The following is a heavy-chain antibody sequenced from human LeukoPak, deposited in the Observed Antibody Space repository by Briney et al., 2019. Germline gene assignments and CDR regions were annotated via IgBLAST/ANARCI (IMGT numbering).Heavy chain of an antibody. CDR1: GFTFTSSA. CDR3: AAFGHCSSTSCYAFDI. CDR2: IVVGSGNT. V-gene: IGHV1-58*02. D-gene: IGHD2-2*01. J-gene: IGHJ3*02. Sequence: ASVKVSCKASGFTFTSSAMQWVRQARGQRLEWIGWIVVGSGNTNYAQKFQERVTITRDMSTSTAYMELSSLRSEDTAVYYCAAFGHCSSTSCYAFDIWGQGTMVTVSS.